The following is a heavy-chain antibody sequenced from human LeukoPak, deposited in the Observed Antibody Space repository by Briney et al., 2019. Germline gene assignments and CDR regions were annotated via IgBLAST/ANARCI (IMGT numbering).Heavy chain of an antibody. CDR1: GFTFSSYW. Sequence: GGSLRLSCAASGFTFSSYWMHWVRQAPGKGLEWVANIKQGGGEKYYVDSVKGRFTISRDNAKNALFLQMNSLRAEDTAVYYCAGRNFDLWGQGTLVTVSS. CDR2: IKQGGGEK. J-gene: IGHJ4*02. V-gene: IGHV3-7*01. CDR3: AGRNFDL.